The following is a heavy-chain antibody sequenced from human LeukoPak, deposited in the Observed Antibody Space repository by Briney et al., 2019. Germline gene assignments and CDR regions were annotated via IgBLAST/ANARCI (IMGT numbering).Heavy chain of an antibody. CDR1: GGTFSSYA. J-gene: IGHJ4*02. D-gene: IGHD2-2*01. CDR2: IIPIFGSA. CDR3: ARVPRAAAEFDY. Sequence: AASVKVSCKASGGTFSSYAISWVRQAPGQGLEWMGGIIPIFGSANYAQRFQGRLTITTDESTTTAYMELSSLRSEDTAVYYCARVPRAAAEFDYWGQGTLVTVSS. V-gene: IGHV1-69*05.